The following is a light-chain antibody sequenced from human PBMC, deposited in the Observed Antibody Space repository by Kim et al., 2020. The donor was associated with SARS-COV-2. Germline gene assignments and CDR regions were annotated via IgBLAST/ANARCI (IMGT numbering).Light chain of an antibody. V-gene: IGLV3-1*01. CDR3: QAWASSTAV. CDR1: KLENKY. CDR2: HDT. Sequence: SYELTQPPSVSVSPGQTASISCSGDKLENKYVCWYQQKPGQSPVLVIYHDTERPSGIPERFSGSNSGNTATLTISETQPMDEADYYCQAWASSTAVFGGG. J-gene: IGLJ2*01.